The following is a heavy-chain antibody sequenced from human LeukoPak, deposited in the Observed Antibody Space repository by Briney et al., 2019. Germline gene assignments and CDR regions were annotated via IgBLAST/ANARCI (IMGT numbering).Heavy chain of an antibody. V-gene: IGHV4-39*01. Sequence: SETLSLTCTVSGGSISSSNYYWGWLCQPPGKGLDWTVSSYYSGSPYYNPSLKGLITISVDTSKNQFSLKLSSVTAGGTAVYYCVGEQWLVMYYFDYWGQGTLVTVSS. CDR2: SYYSGSP. J-gene: IGHJ4*02. CDR1: GGSISSSNYY. D-gene: IGHD6-19*01. CDR3: VGEQWLVMYYFDY.